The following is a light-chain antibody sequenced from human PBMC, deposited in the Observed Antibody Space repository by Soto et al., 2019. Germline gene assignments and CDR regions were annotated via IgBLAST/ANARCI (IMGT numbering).Light chain of an antibody. CDR2: NDR. CDR1: DIGDKR. Sequence: SYELTQAPSVSVAPGQTAWVTCGGDDIGDKRVHWYQQRPGQAPVLVVYNDRDRPSGIPERFSGSNSGNTATLTISRVEGGDEADYHCQVWDSSSLHVVFGGGTKVTVL. V-gene: IGLV3-21*02. J-gene: IGLJ2*01. CDR3: QVWDSSSLHVV.